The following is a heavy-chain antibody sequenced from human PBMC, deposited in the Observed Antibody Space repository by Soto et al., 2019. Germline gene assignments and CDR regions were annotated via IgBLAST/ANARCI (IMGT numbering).Heavy chain of an antibody. CDR3: TTGFHYDFWSATENYFDY. CDR2: IKSKTDGGTT. J-gene: IGHJ4*02. D-gene: IGHD3-3*01. V-gene: IGHV3-15*07. Sequence: NPGGSLRLSCAASGFTFSNAWMNWVRQAPGKGLEWVGRIKSKTDGGTTDYAAPVKGRFTISRDDSKNTLYLQMNSLKTEDTAVYYCTTGFHYDFWSATENYFDYWGQGTLVTVSS. CDR1: GFTFSNAW.